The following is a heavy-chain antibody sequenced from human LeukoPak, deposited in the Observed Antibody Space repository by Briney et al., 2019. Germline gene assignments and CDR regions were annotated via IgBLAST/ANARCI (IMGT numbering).Heavy chain of an antibody. CDR3: ARGGQHLWPAYFDY. CDR2: IYISGST. Sequence: SETLSLTCAVYGGSLSGSYWSWIRQSAGKGLEWIGRIYISGSTDYNPSLKSRVTMSVDTSKNQFSLKLSPVTAADTAVYYCARGGQHLWPAYFDYWGQGTLVTVSS. V-gene: IGHV4-59*10. D-gene: IGHD5-18*01. J-gene: IGHJ4*02. CDR1: GGSLSGSY.